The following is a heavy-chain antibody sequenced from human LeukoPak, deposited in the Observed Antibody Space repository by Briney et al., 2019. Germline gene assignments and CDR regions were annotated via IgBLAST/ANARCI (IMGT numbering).Heavy chain of an antibody. CDR1: GDSINSLDL. CDR3: AGLVGRYSSGLYYYYFDY. J-gene: IGHJ4*02. CDR2: MYLSGTT. D-gene: IGHD3-22*01. V-gene: IGHV4-4*02. Sequence: SGTLSLTCTVSGDSINSLDLWSWVRQPPGKGLEWIGEMYLSGTTHSNPSIKSRVTISIDKSKNQFFLNLSSVTATDTAVYYCAGLVGRYSSGLYYYYFDYWGQGTLVTVSS.